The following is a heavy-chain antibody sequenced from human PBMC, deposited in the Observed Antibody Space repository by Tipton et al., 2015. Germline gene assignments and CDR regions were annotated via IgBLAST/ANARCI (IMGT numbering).Heavy chain of an antibody. Sequence: LRLSCAASGFTFSSYTMNWVRQPPGKGLEWIGSIYYTEGTFYNPSLKSRVTMSIDLSNNHFSLNLNSVTAADTAIYYCARGMGYGSGRHFYDYWCQGTLVTVSS. V-gene: IGHV4-59*04. CDR3: ARGMGYGSGRHFYDY. J-gene: IGHJ4*02. D-gene: IGHD3-10*01. CDR1: GFTFSSYT. CDR2: IYYTEGT.